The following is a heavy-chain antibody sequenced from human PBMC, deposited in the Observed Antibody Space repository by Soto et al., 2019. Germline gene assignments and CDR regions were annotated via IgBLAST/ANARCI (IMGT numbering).Heavy chain of an antibody. J-gene: IGHJ4*01. CDR1: GYIFTNYG. V-gene: IGHV1-18*01. CDR3: AGVRYHDTSGYYDVDY. CDR2: ISAYDGPT. Sequence: QVQLVQSAAEVKKPGASVKVSCKTSGYIFTNYGISWVRQAPGQGLEWMGWISAYDGPTNHSQKFQGRVTMTTDTYTSTAYMELRSLSSDDAVVYYCAGVRYHDTSGYYDVDYWGQGTLVAVSS. D-gene: IGHD3-22*01.